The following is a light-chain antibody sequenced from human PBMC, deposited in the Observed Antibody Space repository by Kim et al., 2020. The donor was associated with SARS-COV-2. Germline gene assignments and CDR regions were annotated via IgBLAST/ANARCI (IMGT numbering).Light chain of an antibody. V-gene: IGKV1-33*01. CDR2: DAS. CDR1: QDISNS. Sequence: DIQMTQSPSSLSASVGDRLTITCQASQDISNSLNWYQQKSGKAPKLLIFDASNLETGVPSRFSGSGSGTYFTSTITSLQPEDIATYYCQQYSGLPLTFGQGTKLEIK. CDR3: QQYSGLPLT. J-gene: IGKJ2*01.